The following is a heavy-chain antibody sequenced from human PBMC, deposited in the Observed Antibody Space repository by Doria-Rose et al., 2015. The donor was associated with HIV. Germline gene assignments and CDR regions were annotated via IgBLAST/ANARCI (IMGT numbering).Heavy chain of an antibody. CDR2: IRTKAYFGTP. V-gene: IGHV3-49*04. CDR1: TFGDYT. Sequence: TFGDYTMSWVRQAPGKGLEWVGFIRTKAYFGTPEYAASVKGRFTISRDDSKNIAYLQMTSLKTEDTAVYFCTRDNGGAAVGASYYWGQGTLVTVSS. D-gene: IGHD1-26*01. CDR3: TRDNGGAAVGASYY. J-gene: IGHJ4*02.